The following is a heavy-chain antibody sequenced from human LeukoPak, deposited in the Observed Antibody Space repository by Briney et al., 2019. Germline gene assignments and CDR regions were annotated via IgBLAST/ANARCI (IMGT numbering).Heavy chain of an antibody. V-gene: IGHV4-4*07. CDR2: IYTSGST. CDR3: ARDYGSGSYYRGLFAFDI. D-gene: IGHD3-10*01. J-gene: IGHJ3*02. Sequence: SETLSLTCTVSGGSISSYYWSWIRQPAGKGLEWIGRIYTSGSTNYNPSLKSRVTMSVDTSKNQFSLKLSSVTAADTAVYYCARDYGSGSYYRGLFAFDIWGQGTMVTVSS. CDR1: GGSISSYY.